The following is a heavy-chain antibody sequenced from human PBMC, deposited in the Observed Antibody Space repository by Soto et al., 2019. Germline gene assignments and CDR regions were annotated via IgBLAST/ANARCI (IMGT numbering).Heavy chain of an antibody. D-gene: IGHD3-3*01. V-gene: IGHV4-34*01. CDR1: SGSISSHY. CDR3: ARAMYDFWSGYYTPYYHYYMDV. CDR2: INHSGST. J-gene: IGHJ6*03. Sequence: SETLSLTCTVSSGSISSHYCSCILQPPGKGLELIGEINHSGSTNYNPSLKSRVTISVDTSKNQFSLKLSSVTAADTAVYYCARAMYDFWSGYYTPYYHYYMDVWGKGTTVTVSS.